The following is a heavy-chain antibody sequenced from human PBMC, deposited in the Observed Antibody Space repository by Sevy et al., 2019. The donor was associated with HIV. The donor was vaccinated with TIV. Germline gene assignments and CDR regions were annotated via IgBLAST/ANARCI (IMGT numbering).Heavy chain of an antibody. J-gene: IGHJ4*02. CDR1: GFTFDDYA. CDR2: ISWNSGSI. Sequence: SLRLSCAASGFTFDDYAMHWVRQAPGKGLEWVSGISWNSGSIGYADSVKGRFTISRDNAKNSQYLQMNSLRAEDTALYYCAKIRSTNFDYWGQGTLVTVSS. V-gene: IGHV3-9*01. CDR3: AKIRSTNFDY.